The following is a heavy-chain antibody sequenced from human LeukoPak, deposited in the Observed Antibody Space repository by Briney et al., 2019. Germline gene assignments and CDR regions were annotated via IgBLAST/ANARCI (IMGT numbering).Heavy chain of an antibody. D-gene: IGHD6-19*01. V-gene: IGHV4-59*08. Sequence: SETLSLTCTVSGGSISSYYWSWIRQPPGQGLEWIGYIYYSVSTNYNLSLKSRVTISVDTSRNQFSLKLSAVTAADTAVYYCARPYRSGWYGAFDIWGQGTMVTVSS. CDR2: IYYSVST. J-gene: IGHJ3*02. CDR1: GGSISSYY. CDR3: ARPYRSGWYGAFDI.